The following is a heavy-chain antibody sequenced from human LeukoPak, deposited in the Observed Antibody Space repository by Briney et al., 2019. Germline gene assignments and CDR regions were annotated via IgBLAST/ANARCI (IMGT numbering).Heavy chain of an antibody. CDR1: GFTFSSYA. CDR2: ISGSGST. V-gene: IGHV3-23*01. J-gene: IGHJ5*02. D-gene: IGHD2-2*01. Sequence: GSLRLSCAASGFTFSSYAMSWVRQAPGKGLEWVSAISGSGSTYYADSVKGRFTISRDNSKNTLYLQMNSLRAEDTAVYYCARIPAVYNWFDPWGQGTLVTVSS. CDR3: ARIPAVYNWFDP.